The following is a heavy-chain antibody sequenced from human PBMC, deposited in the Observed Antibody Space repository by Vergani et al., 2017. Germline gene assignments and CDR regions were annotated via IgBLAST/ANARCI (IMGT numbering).Heavy chain of an antibody. D-gene: IGHD6-19*01. CDR2: IYHSGST. Sequence: QVQLQESGPGLVKPSETLSLTCAVSGYSISSGYYWGWIRQPPGKGLEWIGRIYHSGSTYYNASLKRRVTISVDTSKNQFSLKLTAVTAADTAVYYCAVGTIAVAVGFDYGGQGTLVTVSS. V-gene: IGHV4-38-2*01. J-gene: IGHJ4*02. CDR1: GYSISSGYY. CDR3: AVGTIAVAVGFDY.